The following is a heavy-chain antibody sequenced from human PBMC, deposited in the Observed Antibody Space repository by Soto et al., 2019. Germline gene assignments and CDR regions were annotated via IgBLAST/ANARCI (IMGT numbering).Heavy chain of an antibody. CDR3: AALRAVPYDYIWGCHVSGY. J-gene: IGHJ4*02. CDR1: GFTFSSYA. D-gene: IGHD3-16*01. CDR2: ISGSGGST. Sequence: GGSLRLSCAASGFTFSSYAMSWVRQAPGKGLEWVSVISGSGGSTYYADSVKGRFTISKDNSKNTLYLQMNSRGAEDTAVYYWAALRAVPYDYIWGCHVSGYWGQGTLVTVSS. V-gene: IGHV3-23*01.